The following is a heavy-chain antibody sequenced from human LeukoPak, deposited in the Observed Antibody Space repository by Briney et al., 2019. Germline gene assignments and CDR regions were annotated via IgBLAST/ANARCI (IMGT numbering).Heavy chain of an antibody. D-gene: IGHD6-13*01. V-gene: IGHV1-46*01. CDR1: GYTFTSYY. J-gene: IGHJ6*02. CDR3: ARDIPGSSWYIYYYYGMDV. Sequence: ASVKVSCKASGYTFTSYYMHWVRQAPGQGLEWMGIINPSGGSTSYAQKFQGRVTMTRDTSTSTVYMELSSLRSEDTAVYYCARDIPGSSWYIYYYYGMDVWGQGTTVTVSS. CDR2: INPSGGST.